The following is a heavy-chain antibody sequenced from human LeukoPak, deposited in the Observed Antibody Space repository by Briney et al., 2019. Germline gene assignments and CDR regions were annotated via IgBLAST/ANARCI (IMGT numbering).Heavy chain of an antibody. Sequence: PGGSLRLSCAVSGVSSSNYAMSWVRQAPGKGLEWVSSITSSGDDTFYAVSVKGRFTISRDNSWDTVFLQINSLRAVDTAVYYCAFDWGFDYWGQGTLVTVSS. D-gene: IGHD3-16*01. CDR2: ITSSGDDT. CDR1: GVSSSNYA. CDR3: AFDWGFDY. J-gene: IGHJ4*02. V-gene: IGHV3-23*01.